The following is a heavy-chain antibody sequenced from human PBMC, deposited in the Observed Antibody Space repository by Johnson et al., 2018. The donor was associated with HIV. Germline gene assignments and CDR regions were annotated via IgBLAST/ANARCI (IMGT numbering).Heavy chain of an antibody. J-gene: IGHJ3*02. CDR2: ISNSGSTI. V-gene: IGHV3-11*04. CDR3: AGGRGAFDI. D-gene: IGHD2-15*01. CDR1: GLTFSDYY. Sequence: QVRLVESGGGFIRAGGSLRLSCEASGLTFSDYYMSWIRQGPGKGLEWVSYISNSGSTIYYADSVKGRFTITRDNARNSLYLQMNSLRAEDTAVYYCAGGRGAFDIWGQGTTVIVSS.